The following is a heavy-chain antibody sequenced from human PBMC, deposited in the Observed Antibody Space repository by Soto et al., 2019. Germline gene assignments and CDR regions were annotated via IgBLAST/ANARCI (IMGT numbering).Heavy chain of an antibody. CDR2: IRCGGDTT. CDR3: AKEGESRPTYAAFDV. J-gene: IGHJ3*01. Sequence: EVQLLESGGGLVLPGGSLRLSCAASGFNFNNYAMSWVRQAPGGGREWVSAIRCGGDTTYYANSGKGRFTLFRDYSEDTLYLQMNSLRVEDTAIYYCAKEGESRPTYAAFDVLGQGAVVNGFS. D-gene: IGHD2-2*01. CDR1: GFNFNNYA. V-gene: IGHV3-23*01.